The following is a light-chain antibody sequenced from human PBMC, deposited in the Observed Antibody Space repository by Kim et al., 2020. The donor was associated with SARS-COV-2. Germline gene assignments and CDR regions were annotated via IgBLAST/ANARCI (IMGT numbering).Light chain of an antibody. CDR3: QQYYSHPLT. Sequence: DIQMTQSPSSLSASVGDRLTLTCRASQDISNSLAWYHQKPGKAPKLLLSATSTLERGVPSRFSGSGSGTTYTLTISNLQPEDFATYYCQQYYSHPLTFGGGTKVDIK. CDR1: QDISNS. J-gene: IGKJ4*02. V-gene: IGKV1-NL1*01. CDR2: ATS.